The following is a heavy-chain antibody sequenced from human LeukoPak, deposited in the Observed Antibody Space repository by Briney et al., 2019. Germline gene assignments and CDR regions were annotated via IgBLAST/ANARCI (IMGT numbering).Heavy chain of an antibody. CDR1: GVSISSYY. Sequence: SETLSLTCTVSGVSISSYYWSWIRQPAGKGLEWIGHIHTSGSTSYNPSLKSRVTMSVDTSENQFSLKLSSVTAADTAVYYCARDGYDYAFDIWGQGTMVTVSS. D-gene: IGHD5-12*01. J-gene: IGHJ3*02. V-gene: IGHV4-4*07. CDR3: ARDGYDYAFDI. CDR2: IHTSGST.